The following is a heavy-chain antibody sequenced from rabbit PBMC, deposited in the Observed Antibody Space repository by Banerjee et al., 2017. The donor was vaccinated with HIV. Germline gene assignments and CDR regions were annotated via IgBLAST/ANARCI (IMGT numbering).Heavy chain of an antibody. CDR3: GRDRDGDAGYGSLAL. J-gene: IGHJ4*01. V-gene: IGHV1S40*01. Sequence: GLEWIACIDAGSSGSTYYASWAKGRFTISKTSSTTVTLQMTSLTAADTATYFCGRDRDGDAGYGSLALWGPGTLVTVS. CDR2: IDAGSSGST. D-gene: IGHD6-1*01.